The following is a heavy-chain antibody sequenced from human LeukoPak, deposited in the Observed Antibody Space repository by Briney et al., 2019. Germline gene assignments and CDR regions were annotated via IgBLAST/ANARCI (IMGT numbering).Heavy chain of an antibody. CDR1: GFTFSSSW. V-gene: IGHV3-7*01. D-gene: IGHD6-6*01. CDR3: ARELVVGPAEYFQH. CDR2: INQGGSEK. Sequence: GGSLRLSCAASGFTFSSSWMSWVRQAPGKGLEWVANINQGGSEKYYVGSVKGRFTISRDNAKNSLYLQMSSLRAEDTAVYYCARELVVGPAEYFQHWGQVTLVTFSS. J-gene: IGHJ1*01.